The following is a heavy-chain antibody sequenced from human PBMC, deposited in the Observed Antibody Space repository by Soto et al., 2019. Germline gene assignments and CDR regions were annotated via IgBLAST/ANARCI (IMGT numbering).Heavy chain of an antibody. J-gene: IGHJ5*02. CDR2: ISSSSSTI. CDR1: GFTFSSYS. V-gene: IGHV3-48*01. D-gene: IGHD3-3*01. CDR3: ARDHRITIFGVVMPRFDP. Sequence: GGSLRLSCAASGFTFSSYSMNWVRQAPGKGLEWVSYISSSSSTIYYADSVKGRFTISRDNAKNSLYLQMNSLRAEDTAVYYCARDHRITIFGVVMPRFDPWGQGTLVTVSS.